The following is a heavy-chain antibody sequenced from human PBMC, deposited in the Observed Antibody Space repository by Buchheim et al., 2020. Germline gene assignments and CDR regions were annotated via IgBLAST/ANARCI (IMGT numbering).Heavy chain of an antibody. CDR3: VAPHYGGNLYYFDY. CDR2: IIPILGIA. Sequence: QVQLVQSGAEVKKPGSSVKVSCKASGGTFSSXAISWVRKAPGQGLEWMGRIIPILGIANYAQKFQGSVXITSDKSTSTAYLELSSLRSEDTAVYYCVAPHYGGNLYYFDYWGQGTL. CDR1: GGTFSSXA. J-gene: IGHJ4*02. V-gene: IGHV1-69*04. D-gene: IGHD4-23*01.